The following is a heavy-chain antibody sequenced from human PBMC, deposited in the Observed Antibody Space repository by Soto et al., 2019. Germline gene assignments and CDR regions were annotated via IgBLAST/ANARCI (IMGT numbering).Heavy chain of an antibody. CDR2: VFYTGDT. D-gene: IGHD6-13*01. Sequence: SETLSLTCNVSGGSITTTNYYWSWVRQPPGKGLEWIANVFYTGDTYNSPSFRSRVTISVDTSKNQFSLKLTSVTAADTAMYYCASLQVPGNFDYWGHGTLVTVSS. CDR3: ASLQVPGNFDY. V-gene: IGHV4-39*01. J-gene: IGHJ4*01. CDR1: GGSITTTNYY.